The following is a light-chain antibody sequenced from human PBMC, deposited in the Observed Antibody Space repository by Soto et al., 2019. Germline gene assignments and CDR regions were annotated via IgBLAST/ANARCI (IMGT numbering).Light chain of an antibody. J-gene: IGKJ2*01. CDR3: QQYSSSWYT. V-gene: IGKV3-20*01. Sequence: EVVLTQSPGTLSLSPGERATLSCRASQRVSSNSLVWYQQKPGQAPRLLIYGASNRATGIPDRFSASGAGTDFTLTISRLEPEDFAMYYCQQYSSSWYTFGQGTKVEVK. CDR1: QRVSSNS. CDR2: GAS.